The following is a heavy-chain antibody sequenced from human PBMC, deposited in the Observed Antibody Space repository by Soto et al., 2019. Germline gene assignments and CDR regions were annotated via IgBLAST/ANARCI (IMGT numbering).Heavy chain of an antibody. D-gene: IGHD1-1*01. CDR2: TGATGRTT. J-gene: IGHJ4*01. V-gene: IGHV3-23*01. CDR1: GFPFNIYA. Sequence: WGSLRLSCAASGFPFNIYAMTWVRQAPGKGLEWVSTTGATGRTTYYADSVKGRFTVSRDNSKNTLDLQMSSLRAEDTAVYYCATVHNNSRSFDSWRKETLVTASS. CDR3: ATVHNNSRSFDS.